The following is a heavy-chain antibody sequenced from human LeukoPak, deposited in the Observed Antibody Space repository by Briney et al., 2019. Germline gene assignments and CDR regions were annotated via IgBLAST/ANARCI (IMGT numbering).Heavy chain of an antibody. J-gene: IGHJ4*02. CDR2: IFHSGST. Sequence: SGTLSLTCAVSGGSISSANWWSWVRQPPGKGLEWVGEIFHSGSTNYNPSLKSRITISVDKSKNQFSLKLSSVTAADTAVYYCARDSMVRGAKGFDYWGQGTLVTVSS. CDR1: GGSISSANW. V-gene: IGHV4-4*02. CDR3: ARDSMVRGAKGFDY. D-gene: IGHD3-10*01.